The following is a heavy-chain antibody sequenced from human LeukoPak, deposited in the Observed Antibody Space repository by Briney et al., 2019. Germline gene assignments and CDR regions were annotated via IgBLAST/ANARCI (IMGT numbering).Heavy chain of an antibody. D-gene: IGHD6-6*01. J-gene: IGHJ6*02. V-gene: IGHV4-39*01. CDR3: ARGASRAEDYYYYGMDV. CDR2: IYYSGST. Sequence: SETLSLTCTVSGGSLSSSSYYWGWLRQPPGKGLEWIGSIYYSGSTYYNPSLKSRVTISVDTSKNQFSLKLSSVTAADTAVYYCARGASRAEDYYYYGMDVWGQGTTVTVSS. CDR1: GGSLSSSSYY.